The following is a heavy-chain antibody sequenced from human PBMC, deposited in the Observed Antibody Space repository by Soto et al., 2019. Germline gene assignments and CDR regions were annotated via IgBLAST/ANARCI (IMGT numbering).Heavy chain of an antibody. D-gene: IGHD6-13*01. CDR2: IIPLFGTT. CDR1: GGTFSTYP. V-gene: IGHV1-69*01. CDR3: ARGATHGSSWYFWFDP. Sequence: QVQLVQSGAEVRMPGSSVKVSCKASGGTFSTYPINWVRQAPGQGLEWMGGIIPLFGTTNYAQKFKGRETIPADESTSTAYMELSSLRAEDAAVYYCARGATHGSSWYFWFDPWGQGTLVTVSS. J-gene: IGHJ5*02.